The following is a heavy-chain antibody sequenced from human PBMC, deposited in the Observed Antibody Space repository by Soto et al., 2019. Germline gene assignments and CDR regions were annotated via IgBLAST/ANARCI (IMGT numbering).Heavy chain of an antibody. V-gene: IGHV3-23*01. Sequence: EMQLLESGGGLVQPGGSLRLSCAASGFTMSTYSATWVRQAPGKGLEWVSGISVTPGITFYADSVKGRFTISRDSSNNAVYLQMNSLRAEDTAMYFCSKWSGYGDLWGQGTLVTVPS. CDR1: GFTMSTYS. D-gene: IGHD5-12*01. CDR3: SKWSGYGDL. J-gene: IGHJ4*02. CDR2: ISVTPGIT.